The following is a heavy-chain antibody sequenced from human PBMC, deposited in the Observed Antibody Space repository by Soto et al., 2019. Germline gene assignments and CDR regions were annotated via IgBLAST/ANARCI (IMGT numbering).Heavy chain of an antibody. CDR2: IRRNAYGGTT. J-gene: IGHJ5*02. CDR3: VKDQQQLVWVDWFDP. V-gene: IGHV3-49*04. CDR1: GFTFGDYA. D-gene: IGHD6-13*01. Sequence: GGSLRLSCTTSGFTFGDYALSWVRQAPGKGLEWVGFIRRNAYGGTTDYAASVKGRFTISRDDSKSIAYLQMNSLRAEDTAVYYCVKDQQQLVWVDWFDPWGQGTLVTVSS.